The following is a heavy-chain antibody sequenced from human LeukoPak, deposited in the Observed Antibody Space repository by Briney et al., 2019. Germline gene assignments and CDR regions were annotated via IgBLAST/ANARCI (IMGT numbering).Heavy chain of an antibody. Sequence: PSETLSLTCTVSGGSVSSYSWSWIRRPPGRGLEWIAYLSHSGSSDSNPSLTSRVTTFVDTSKNHFSLKLTSVTAADTAVYYCARARYANAGYAFDIWGHGTMVTVSS. V-gene: IGHV4-59*02. CDR3: ARARYANAGYAFDI. J-gene: IGHJ3*02. D-gene: IGHD2-2*01. CDR2: LSHSGSS. CDR1: GGSVSSYS.